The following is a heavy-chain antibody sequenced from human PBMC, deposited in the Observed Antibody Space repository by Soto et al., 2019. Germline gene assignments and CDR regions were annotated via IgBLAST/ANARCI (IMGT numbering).Heavy chain of an antibody. D-gene: IGHD3-9*01. J-gene: IGHJ6*02. V-gene: IGHV3-33*01. CDR1: GFTFSSYG. Sequence: QVQLVESGGGVVQPGRSLRLSCAASGFTFSSYGMHWVRQATGKGLEWVAVIWYDGSNKYYADSVKGRFTISRDNSKNTLYLQMNSLRGEDTAVYYCARDREDILTGYPSFSGMDVWGQGTTVTVSS. CDR2: IWYDGSNK. CDR3: ARDREDILTGYPSFSGMDV.